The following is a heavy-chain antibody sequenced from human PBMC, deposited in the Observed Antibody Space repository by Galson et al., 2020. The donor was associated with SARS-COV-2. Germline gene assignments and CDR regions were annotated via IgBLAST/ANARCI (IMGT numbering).Heavy chain of an antibody. V-gene: IGHV3-33*06. J-gene: IGHJ1*01. D-gene: IGHD3-22*01. CDR2: IWYDGSNK. CDR1: GFTFSSYG. Sequence: GGSLRLSCAASGFTFSSYGMHWVRQAPGKGLEWVAVIWYDGSNKYYADSVKGRFTISRDNSKNTLYLQMNSLRAEDTAVYYCANYDSSGYNLQHWGQGTLVTVSS. CDR3: ANYDSSGYNLQH.